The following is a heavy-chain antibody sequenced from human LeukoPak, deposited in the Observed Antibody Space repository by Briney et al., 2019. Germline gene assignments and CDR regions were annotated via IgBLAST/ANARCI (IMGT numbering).Heavy chain of an antibody. J-gene: IGHJ5*02. V-gene: IGHV1-8*01. Sequence: ASVKVSCKTSGYTFTNYDINWVRQATGQGLEWMXXXXPNSGNTGYAQKFQGRVTMTRNTSISTAYMELSSLRSEDTAVYYCARPHCSSTDCHPPEWFDPWGQGTLVTVSS. CDR1: GYTFTNYD. D-gene: IGHD2-2*01. CDR3: ARPHCSSTDCHPPEWFDP. CDR2: XXPNSGNT.